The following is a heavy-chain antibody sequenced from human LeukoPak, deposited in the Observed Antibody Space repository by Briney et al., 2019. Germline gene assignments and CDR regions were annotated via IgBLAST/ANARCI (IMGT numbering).Heavy chain of an antibody. CDR3: TTVSHFYL. J-gene: IGHJ4*02. Sequence: GGSLRLSCSASGFTFSEAWLSWVRQAPGKGLEWVGRIKDRGGTDYAVPVEGRFTILRDDSKAILYLQMNSLKTEDTAIYYCTTVSHFYLGGQGTLVTVSS. CDR1: GFTFSEAW. CDR2: IKDRGGT. D-gene: IGHD2/OR15-2a*01. V-gene: IGHV3-15*01.